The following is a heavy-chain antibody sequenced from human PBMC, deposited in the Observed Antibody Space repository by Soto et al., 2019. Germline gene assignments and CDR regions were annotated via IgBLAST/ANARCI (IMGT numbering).Heavy chain of an antibody. V-gene: IGHV4-59*01. J-gene: IGHJ5*02. CDR1: GGSISSYY. D-gene: IGHD2-2*03. Sequence: QVQLQESGPGLVKPSETLSLTCTVSGGSISSYYWSWIRQPPGKGLEWIGYIYYSGSTNYNPSLKSRVTISVDTSKNQFSLKLSSVTAADTAVYYCARVIDGFPNWFDPWGQGTLVTVSS. CDR3: ARVIDGFPNWFDP. CDR2: IYYSGST.